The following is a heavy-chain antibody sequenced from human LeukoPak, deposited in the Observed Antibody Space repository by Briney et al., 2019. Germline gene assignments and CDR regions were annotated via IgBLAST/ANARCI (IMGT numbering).Heavy chain of an antibody. Sequence: GGSLRLSCAVSGLTFSDYYMSWTRQAPGKGPELVSYISPSSSYIYYADSVKGRFTISRDNAKNSLYLQMNSLRAEDTAVYYCAREGHDYREGFDYWGQGTLVTASS. CDR3: AREGHDYREGFDY. CDR1: GLTFSDYY. CDR2: ISPSSSYI. J-gene: IGHJ4*02. V-gene: IGHV3-11*06. D-gene: IGHD4-11*01.